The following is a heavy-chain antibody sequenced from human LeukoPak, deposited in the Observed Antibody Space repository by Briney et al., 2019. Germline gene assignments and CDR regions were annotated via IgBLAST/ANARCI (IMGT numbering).Heavy chain of an antibody. D-gene: IGHD3-3*01. Sequence: ASVTLSCKASGYTFTSYCISWDRQAPGQGLEWMGWISAYNGNTNYAQKLQGRVTMTTDTSTSTAYKELRSLRSADTAVYYCARSGTGERFLQVWGQGTLVTVSS. CDR2: ISAYNGNT. CDR1: GYTFTSYC. V-gene: IGHV1-18*01. J-gene: IGHJ4*02. CDR3: ARSGTGERFLQV.